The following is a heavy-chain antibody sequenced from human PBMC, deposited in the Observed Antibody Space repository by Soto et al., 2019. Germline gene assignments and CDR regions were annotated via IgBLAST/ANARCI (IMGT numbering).Heavy chain of an antibody. CDR3: ARVGEVYGDYNY. V-gene: IGHV4-31*03. CDR2: IYYSGST. D-gene: IGHD4-17*01. J-gene: IGHJ4*02. Sequence: QVQLQESGPGLVKPSQTLSLTCTVSGGSISSGGYYWSWIRQHPGKGLEWIGYIYYSGSTYYNPSRKGRVTISVDTSKNQFSLKLSSVTAADTAVYYCARVGEVYGDYNYWGQGTLVTVSS. CDR1: GGSISSGGYY.